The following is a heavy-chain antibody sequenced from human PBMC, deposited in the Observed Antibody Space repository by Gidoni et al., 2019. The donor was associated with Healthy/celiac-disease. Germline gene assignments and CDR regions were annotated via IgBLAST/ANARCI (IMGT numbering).Heavy chain of an antibody. J-gene: IGHJ6*02. D-gene: IGHD2-21*02. CDR2: INAGNGNT. CDR1: GYTFTSYA. CDR3: ARPIVVVTANLRIPSYYYGMDV. V-gene: IGHV1-3*01. Sequence: QVQLVQSGAEVKKPGASVKVSCKASGYTFTSYAMHWVRQAPGQRLEWMGWINAGNGNTKYSQKFQGRVTITRDTSASTAYMELSSLRSEDTAVYYCARPIVVVTANLRIPSYYYGMDVWGQGTTVTVSS.